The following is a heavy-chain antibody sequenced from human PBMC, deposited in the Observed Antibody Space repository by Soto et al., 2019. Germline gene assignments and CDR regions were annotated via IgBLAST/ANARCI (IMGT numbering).Heavy chain of an antibody. J-gene: IGHJ3*02. CDR3: ARDPRTGSGYYLPDAFDI. Sequence: GGSLRLSCAASGFTFSSYSMNWVRQAPGKGLEWVSSISSSSSYIYYADSVKGRFTISRDNAKNSLYLQMNSLRAEDTAVYYCARDPRTGSGYYLPDAFDIWGQGTMVTV. V-gene: IGHV3-21*01. CDR1: GFTFSSYS. CDR2: ISSSSSYI. D-gene: IGHD3-22*01.